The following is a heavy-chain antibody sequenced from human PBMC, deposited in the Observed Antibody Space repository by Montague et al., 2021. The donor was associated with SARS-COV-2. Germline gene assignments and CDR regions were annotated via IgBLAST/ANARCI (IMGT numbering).Heavy chain of an antibody. J-gene: IGHJ5*02. CDR3: SRVSRITIFGVVGWFDP. CDR2: SENT. D-gene: IGHD3-3*01. Sequence: SENTNYNPSLKSRVTISVDTSKNQFSLKLSSVTAADTAVYYCSRVSRITIFGVVGWFDPWGQGTMVTVSS. V-gene: IGHV4-59*01.